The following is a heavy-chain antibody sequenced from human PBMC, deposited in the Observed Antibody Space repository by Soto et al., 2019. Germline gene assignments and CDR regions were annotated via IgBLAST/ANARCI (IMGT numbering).Heavy chain of an antibody. CDR1: GGSFSGYY. V-gene: IGHV4-34*01. J-gene: IGHJ4*02. Sequence: QVQLQQWGAGLLKPSETLSLTCAVYGGSFSGYYWSWIRQPPGQGLEWIGEINHSGSNNYNPSLKSQVTISVAPPKNPYSLKLSSVTAADTTVYYWARYTSPKWYFDYWGQGTLVTVSS. CDR2: INHSGSN. D-gene: IGHD1-20*01. CDR3: ARYTSPKWYFDY.